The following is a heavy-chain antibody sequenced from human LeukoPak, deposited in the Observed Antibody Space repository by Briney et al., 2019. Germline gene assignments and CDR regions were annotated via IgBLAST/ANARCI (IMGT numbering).Heavy chain of an antibody. J-gene: IGHJ4*02. V-gene: IGHV3-23*01. CDR3: TKDHGFYSSGWHPLFDH. CDR1: GFTFSSYA. CDR2: ISDSGSST. Sequence: GGSLRLSGAASGFTFSSYAMSWVRQAPGKGLEWVSTISDSGSSTYYTDSVKGRFTFSRDNSKNTLHLQMNSLRAEDTAVYYCTKDHGFYSSGWHPLFDHWGQGTLVTVSS. D-gene: IGHD6-19*01.